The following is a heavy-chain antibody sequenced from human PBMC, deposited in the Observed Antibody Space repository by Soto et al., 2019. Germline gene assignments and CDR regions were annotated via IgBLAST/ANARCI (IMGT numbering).Heavy chain of an antibody. CDR3: ARRAFGSSRSFDI. Sequence: LRLSCAASGFAFSSHPMSWVRQAPERGLEWVSGISDSGGLTYNADSVKGRFTISRDNSKNTLYLQMNSLRAEDAALYYCARRAFGSSRSFDIWGQGTMVTVSS. V-gene: IGHV3-23*01. J-gene: IGHJ3*02. CDR2: ISDSGGLT. CDR1: GFAFSSHP. D-gene: IGHD6-6*01.